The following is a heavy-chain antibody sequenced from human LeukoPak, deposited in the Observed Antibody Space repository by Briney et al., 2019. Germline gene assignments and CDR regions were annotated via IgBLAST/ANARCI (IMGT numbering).Heavy chain of an antibody. CDR3: ARDREEDYYMDV. J-gene: IGHJ6*03. V-gene: IGHV3-21*01. CDR1: GFTFNRYS. CDR2: ISSSSRYI. Sequence: NPGGSLRLSCAASGFTFNRYSMNWVCQAPGKGLEWVSSISSSSRYIYYADSVKGRFTISRDNAKNSLYLQMNSLRAEDTAVYYCARDREEDYYMDVWGKGTTVTVSS.